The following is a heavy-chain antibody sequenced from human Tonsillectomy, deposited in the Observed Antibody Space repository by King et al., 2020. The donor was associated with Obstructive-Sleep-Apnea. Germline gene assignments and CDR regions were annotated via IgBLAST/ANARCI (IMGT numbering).Heavy chain of an antibody. V-gene: IGHV3-66*01. Sequence: VQLVESGGGLVQPGGSLRLSCAASGFTVSSNYMSWVRQAPGKGLEWVSVIYSGGSTYYADSVKGRFTISRDNSKNPLYLQMNSLRAEDTAVYYCARGGGNSILSPFDYWGQGTLVTVSS. CDR1: GFTVSSNY. D-gene: IGHD4-23*01. CDR3: ARGGGNSILSPFDY. CDR2: IYSGGST. J-gene: IGHJ4*02.